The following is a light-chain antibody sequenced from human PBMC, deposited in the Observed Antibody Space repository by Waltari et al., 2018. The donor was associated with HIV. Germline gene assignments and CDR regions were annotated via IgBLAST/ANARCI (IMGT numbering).Light chain of an antibody. CDR2: DAS. CDR3: QQYNNWPYT. CDR1: QSIATN. J-gene: IGKJ2*01. Sequence: EIVMTQSPATLWLSPGETATLSGRTRQSIATNLAWYQQKRGQAPKLLIYDASTGAAGVPPRFSGSGSGTEFNLTIDSLQSDDFAIYYCQQYNNWPYTFARGSKVEVK. V-gene: IGKV3-15*01.